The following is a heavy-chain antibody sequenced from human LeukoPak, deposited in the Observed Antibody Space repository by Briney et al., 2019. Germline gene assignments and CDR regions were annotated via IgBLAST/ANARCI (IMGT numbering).Heavy chain of an antibody. J-gene: IGHJ4*02. CDR3: AKSPGYSSTWYSDY. CDR2: IKSKTDGGTT. CDR1: GFTFSNAW. Sequence: GGSLRLSCAASGFTFSNAWMSWVRQAPGKGLEWVGRIKSKTDGGTTDYAAPVKGRFTISRDDSKNTLYLQMNSLKTEDTAVYYCAKSPGYSSTWYSDYWGQGTLVTVSS. D-gene: IGHD6-13*01. V-gene: IGHV3-15*01.